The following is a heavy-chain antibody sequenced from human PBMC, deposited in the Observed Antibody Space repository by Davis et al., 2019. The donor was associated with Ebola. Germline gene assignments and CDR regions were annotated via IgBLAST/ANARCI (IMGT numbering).Heavy chain of an antibody. J-gene: IGHJ6*02. Sequence: GESLKISCAASGFTFSSYWMHWVRPAPGKGLVWVSRINSDGSSTSYADSVKGRFTNSRDNAKNTLYLQMNSLRAEDTAVYYCARGQLLQTHWGQGTTVTVSS. D-gene: IGHD1-1*01. CDR2: INSDGSST. V-gene: IGHV3-74*01. CDR3: ARGQLLQTH. CDR1: GFTFSSYW.